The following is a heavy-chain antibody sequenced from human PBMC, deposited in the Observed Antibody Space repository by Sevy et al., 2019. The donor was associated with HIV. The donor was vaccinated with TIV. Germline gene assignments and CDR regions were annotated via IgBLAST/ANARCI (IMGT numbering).Heavy chain of an antibody. Sequence: SETLSLTCAVSGGSISSGGYSWSWIRQPPGKGLEWIGYIYHSGSTYYNPSLKSRVTISVDRSKNQFSLKLSSVTAAVTAVYYCARVRGDFCSGGGCHGGYFDYWGQGTLVTVSS. CDR1: GGSISSGGYS. V-gene: IGHV4-30-2*01. CDR3: ARVRGDFCSGGGCHGGYFDY. D-gene: IGHD2-15*01. CDR2: IYHSGST. J-gene: IGHJ4*02.